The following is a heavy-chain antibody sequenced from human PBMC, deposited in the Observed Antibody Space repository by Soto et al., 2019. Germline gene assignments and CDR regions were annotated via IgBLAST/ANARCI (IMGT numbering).Heavy chain of an antibody. CDR3: AKDRSFSGSYFPFDY. CDR1: GFTFSSYA. V-gene: IGHV3-23*01. J-gene: IGHJ4*02. Sequence: EVQLLESGGGLVQPGGSLRLSCAASGFTFSSYAMSWVRQAPGKALEWVSAISGSGGSTYYADSVKGRFTISRDNSKNTLYLQMNSLRAEDTAVYYCAKDRSFSGSYFPFDYWGQGTLVTVSS. CDR2: ISGSGGST. D-gene: IGHD1-26*01.